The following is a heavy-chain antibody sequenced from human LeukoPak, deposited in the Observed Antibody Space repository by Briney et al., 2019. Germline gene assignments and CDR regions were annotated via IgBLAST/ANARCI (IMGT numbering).Heavy chain of an antibody. CDR1: GYSFSGYY. V-gene: IGHV1-2*02. D-gene: IGHD6-19*01. CDR2: INPNSGGT. Sequence: ASVKVSCKASGYSFSGYYMHWVRQAPGQGLEWVGWINPNSGGTNYAQKFQGRVTMTRDTSISTAYTELSGLRSDDTAVYYCARSEWLVRENDYWGQGTLVTVSS. CDR3: ARSEWLVRENDY. J-gene: IGHJ4*02.